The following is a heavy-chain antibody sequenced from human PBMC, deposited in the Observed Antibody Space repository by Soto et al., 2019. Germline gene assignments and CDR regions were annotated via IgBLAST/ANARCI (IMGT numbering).Heavy chain of an antibody. Sequence: SETRSLTCSISGCSISRSSYYWGWIRQPPGKGLEWIGSIYYSGSTYYNPSLKSRVTISVDTSKNQFSLKLSSVTAADTAVYYCARRNVDTAMVMGYYFDYWGQGTLVTVSP. CDR2: IYYSGST. V-gene: IGHV4-39*01. D-gene: IGHD5-18*01. J-gene: IGHJ4*02. CDR1: GCSISRSSYY. CDR3: ARRNVDTAMVMGYYFDY.